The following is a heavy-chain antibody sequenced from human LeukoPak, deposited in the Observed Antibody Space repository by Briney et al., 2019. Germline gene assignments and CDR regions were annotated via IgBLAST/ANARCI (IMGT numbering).Heavy chain of an antibody. CDR2: ISWNGGTI. Sequence: PGRSLRLSCAASGFTFHDHAMHWVRQAPGKGLEWVSGISWNGGTIDYADSVKGRFTISRDNAKNSLYLQMNSLRPEDMALYYCAKGPTYSSSSLFDYWGQGILVAVSS. CDR3: AKGPTYSSSSLFDY. D-gene: IGHD6-6*01. J-gene: IGHJ4*02. V-gene: IGHV3-9*03. CDR1: GFTFHDHA.